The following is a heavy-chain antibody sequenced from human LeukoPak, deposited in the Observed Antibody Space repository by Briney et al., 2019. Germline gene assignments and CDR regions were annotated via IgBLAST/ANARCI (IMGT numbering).Heavy chain of an antibody. Sequence: SETLSLTCTVSGYSISSGYFWGWLRQPPGKGLEWIGTIYHSGSSYYNPSLKSRVTISVDTSKNQFSLNLSSVTAADTAVYYCARARGYSYGYPDYWGQGTLVTVSS. D-gene: IGHD5-18*01. J-gene: IGHJ4*02. CDR2: IYHSGSS. CDR1: GYSISSGYF. CDR3: ARARGYSYGYPDY. V-gene: IGHV4-38-2*02.